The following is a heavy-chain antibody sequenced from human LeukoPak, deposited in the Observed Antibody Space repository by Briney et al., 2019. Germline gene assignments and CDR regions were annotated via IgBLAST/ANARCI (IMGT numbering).Heavy chain of an antibody. CDR2: ISWNSGSI. J-gene: IGHJ4*02. CDR1: GFTFDDYA. D-gene: IGHD1-26*01. Sequence: GRSLRLSCAASGFTFDDYAMHWVRQAPGKGLEWVSGISWNSGSIGYADSVTGRFTISRDNAKNSLYLQMNSLRAEDTALYYCAKEIAGIVGATTGFDYWGQGTLVTVSS. CDR3: AKEIAGIVGATTGFDY. V-gene: IGHV3-9*01.